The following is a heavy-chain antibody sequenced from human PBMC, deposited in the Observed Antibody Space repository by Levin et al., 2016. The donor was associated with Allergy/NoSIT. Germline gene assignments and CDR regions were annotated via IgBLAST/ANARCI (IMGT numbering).Heavy chain of an antibody. V-gene: IGHV3-21*01. J-gene: IGHJ4*02. CDR2: ISSSSSYI. D-gene: IGHD3-22*01. CDR3: ARDASYYYDSSGYYYSFLDY. Sequence: VRQAPGKGLEWVSSISSSSSYIYYADSVKGRFTISRDNAKNSLYLQMNSLRAEDTAVYYCARDASYYYDSSGYYYSFLDYWGQGTLVTVSS.